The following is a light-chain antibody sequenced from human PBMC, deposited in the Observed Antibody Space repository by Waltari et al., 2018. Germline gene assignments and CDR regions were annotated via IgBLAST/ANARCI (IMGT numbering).Light chain of an antibody. CDR1: QSVGSSS. CDR2: RAS. CDR3: QQHGTLPAT. J-gene: IGKJ1*01. V-gene: IGKV3-20*01. Sequence: EIVLTQPPGTAPLSPGDRATLSCRASQSVGSSSLAWYQQKPGQAPRLVIYRASRRATGIPDRFSGSGSGTDFSLTISRMEPEDFAVYYCQQHGTLPATFGQGTKVEIK.